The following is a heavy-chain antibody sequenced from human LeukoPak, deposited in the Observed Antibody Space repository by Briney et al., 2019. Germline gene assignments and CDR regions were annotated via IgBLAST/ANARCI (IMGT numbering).Heavy chain of an antibody. D-gene: IGHD3-22*01. J-gene: IGHJ4*02. CDR3: ARDVRAPYAYDSSGFFDY. V-gene: IGHV1-46*01. CDR1: GYTFTSYY. CDR2: INPSGGST. Sequence: GASVKVSCKASGYTFTSYYMHWVRQAPGQGLEWMGIINPSGGSTSYAQKFQGRVTMTRDTSTSTVYMELSSLRSEDTAVYYCARDVRAPYAYDSSGFFDYWGQGTLVTVSS.